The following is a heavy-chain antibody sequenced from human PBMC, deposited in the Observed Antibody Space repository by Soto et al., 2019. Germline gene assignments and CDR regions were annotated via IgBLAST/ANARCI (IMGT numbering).Heavy chain of an antibody. CDR1: GYRFSSYA. CDR3: ARAEEKYNDVLTGIDLCDYYVGVDV. D-gene: IGHD3-9*01. V-gene: IGHV1-3*01. CDR2: INVGNGNT. J-gene: IGHJ6*02. Sequence: GASVKVSCKASGYRFSSYAIQWVRQAPGQRLEWMGWINVGNGNTKYSQKFQDRVTIIRDTSANTAYMEVSSLRSEDTAVSYCARAEEKYNDVLTGIDLCDYYVGVDVWGQGTAVTGSS.